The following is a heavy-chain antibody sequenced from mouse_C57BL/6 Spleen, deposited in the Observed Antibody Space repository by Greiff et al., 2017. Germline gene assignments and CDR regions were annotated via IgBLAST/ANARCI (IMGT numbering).Heavy chain of an antibody. D-gene: IGHD1-1*01. CDR3: ARGPLYYGSSLGYFDY. J-gene: IGHJ2*01. V-gene: IGHV3-6*01. Sequence: EVQLVESGPGLVKPSQSLSLTCSVTGYSITSGYYWNWIRQFPGNKLEWMGYISYDGSNNYNPSLKNRISITRDTSKNQFFLKLNSVTTEDTATYYCARGPLYYGSSLGYFDYWGQGTTLTVSS. CDR1: GYSITSGYY. CDR2: ISYDGSN.